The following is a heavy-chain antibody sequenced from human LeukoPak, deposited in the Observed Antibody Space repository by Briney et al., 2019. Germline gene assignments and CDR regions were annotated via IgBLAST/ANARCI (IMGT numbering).Heavy chain of an antibody. Sequence: ASVKVSCKASGYAFTGYYMHWVRQAPGPGLEWMGWINPNSGGTNYAQKLQGRVTMTRDKSISTAYMELSRLRSDDTAVYYCARGPQTLHSSSWYRIPYYFDYWGQGTLVTVSS. J-gene: IGHJ4*02. CDR2: INPNSGGT. V-gene: IGHV1-2*02. CDR3: ARGPQTLHSSSWYRIPYYFDY. CDR1: GYAFTGYY. D-gene: IGHD6-13*01.